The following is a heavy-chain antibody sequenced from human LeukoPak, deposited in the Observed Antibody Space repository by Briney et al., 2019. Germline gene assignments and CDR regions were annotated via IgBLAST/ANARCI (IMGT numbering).Heavy chain of an antibody. Sequence: PGGSLRLSCAASGFTFDDYAMHWVRQAPGKGLEWVSLISWDGGSTYYADSVKGRFTISRDNSKNSLYLQMNSLRAEDTALYYCAKDMYGLKSGSSWYIPGYWGQGTLVTVSS. CDR3: AKDMYGLKSGSSWYIPGY. CDR1: GFTFDDYA. CDR2: ISWDGGST. J-gene: IGHJ4*02. D-gene: IGHD6-13*01. V-gene: IGHV3-43D*03.